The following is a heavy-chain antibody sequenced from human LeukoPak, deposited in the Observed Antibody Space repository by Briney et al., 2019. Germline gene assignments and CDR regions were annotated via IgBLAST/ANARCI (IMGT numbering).Heavy chain of an antibody. CDR1: GFTFSNLW. D-gene: IGHD3-22*01. CDR2: IKQDGSEK. J-gene: IGHJ3*02. CDR3: AREGNYYDSSGSLTAFDI. Sequence: PGGSLRLSCAASGFTFSNLWMSWVRQAPGKGLKWVANIKQDGSEKYYVDSVKGRFTISRDNAQNSLYLQMNSLRAEDTAVYYCAREGNYYDSSGSLTAFDIWGQGTMVTVSS. V-gene: IGHV3-7*01.